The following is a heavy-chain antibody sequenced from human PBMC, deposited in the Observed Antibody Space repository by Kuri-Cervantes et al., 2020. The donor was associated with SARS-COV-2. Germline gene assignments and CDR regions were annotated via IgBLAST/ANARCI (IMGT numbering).Heavy chain of an antibody. CDR3: ARDLHDYGDYGIDY. CDR1: GYTFTSYG. CDR2: ISAYNGNT. V-gene: IGHV1-18*04. Sequence: ASVKVSCKASGYTFTSYGISWVRQAPGQGLEWMGWISAYNGNTNYAQKLQGRVTMTTDTSTSTAYMELRSLRSGDTAVYYCARDLHDYGDYGIDYWGQGTLVTVSS. D-gene: IGHD4-17*01. J-gene: IGHJ4*02.